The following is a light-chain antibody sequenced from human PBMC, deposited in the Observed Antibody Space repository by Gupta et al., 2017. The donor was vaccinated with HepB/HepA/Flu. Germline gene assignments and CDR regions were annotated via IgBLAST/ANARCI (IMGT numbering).Light chain of an antibody. J-gene: IGKJ1*01. CDR2: GAS. Sequence: EIVMTQSPATLSVSPGERATLSCRASQSVSSNLAWYQQKPGQAPRLLIYGASTRATGIPARFSGSGSGTEFTLTISSLQSEDFAVYYCQQYNNGPPWTFGQGTKAEIK. CDR3: QQYNNGPPWT. CDR1: QSVSSN. V-gene: IGKV3-15*01.